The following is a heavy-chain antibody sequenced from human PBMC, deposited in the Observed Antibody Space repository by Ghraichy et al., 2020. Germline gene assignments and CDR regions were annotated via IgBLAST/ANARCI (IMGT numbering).Heavy chain of an antibody. CDR2: IDPSDSYT. D-gene: IGHD2-21*01. V-gene: IGHV5-10-1*01. CDR1: GYSFTNHW. Sequence: GESLNISCTTSGYSFTNHWISWVRQMPGKGLEWMGRIDPSDSYTYYSPSFQGHVTISADKSISSAFLHWNSLKASDTAIYYCVRHATLVVNDGWLDPWGQGTLVTVSS. J-gene: IGHJ5*02. CDR3: VRHATLVVNDGWLDP.